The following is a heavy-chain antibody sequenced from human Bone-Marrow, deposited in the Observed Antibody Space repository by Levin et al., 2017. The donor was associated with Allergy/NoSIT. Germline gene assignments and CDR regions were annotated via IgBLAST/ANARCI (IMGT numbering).Heavy chain of an antibody. CDR3: ARDPSGYCSSISCYPHWFDR. J-gene: IGHJ5*02. CDR1: GFTFNNYA. CDR2: ISYDGSNQ. Sequence: GGSLRLSCAASGFTFNNYAMHWVRQAPGKGLEWVAFISYDGSNQYYADSVKGRFTISRDNSKNTLYLQMTSLRPEDTTVYYCARDPSGYCSSISCYPHWFDRWGQGTLVTVAS. V-gene: IGHV3-30-3*01. D-gene: IGHD2-2*01.